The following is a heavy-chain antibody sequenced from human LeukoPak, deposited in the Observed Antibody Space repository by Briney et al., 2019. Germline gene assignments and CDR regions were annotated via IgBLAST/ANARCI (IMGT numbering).Heavy chain of an antibody. J-gene: IGHJ5*02. D-gene: IGHD2-2*01. V-gene: IGHV3-74*01. CDR3: ARDFRDIVVVPAASGYNWFDP. CDR2: INSDGSST. Sequence: GGSLRLPCAGSGFTFSSYWMHWVRQAPGKGLVWVSRINSDGSSTSYADSVKGRFTISRDNAKNTLYLQMNSLRAEDTAVYYCARDFRDIVVVPAASGYNWFDPWGQGTLVTVSS. CDR1: GFTFSSYW.